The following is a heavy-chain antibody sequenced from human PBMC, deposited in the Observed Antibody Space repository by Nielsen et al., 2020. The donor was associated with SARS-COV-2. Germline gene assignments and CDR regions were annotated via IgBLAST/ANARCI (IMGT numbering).Heavy chain of an antibody. D-gene: IGHD1-1*01. CDR1: GFTFSSYS. CDR2: ISSSSSYI. CDR3: ARGGAGTTPYYYYMDV. J-gene: IGHJ6*03. Sequence: GESLKISCAASGFTFSSYSMNWVRQAPGKGLEWVSSISSSSSYIYYADSVKGRFTISRDNAKNSLYLQMNSLRAEDTAVYYCARGGAGTTPYYYYMDVWGKGTTVTVSS. V-gene: IGHV3-21*01.